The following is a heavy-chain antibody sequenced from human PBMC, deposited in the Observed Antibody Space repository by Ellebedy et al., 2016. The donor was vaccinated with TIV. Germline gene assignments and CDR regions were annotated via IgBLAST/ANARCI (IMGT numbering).Heavy chain of an antibody. CDR1: GFTFSTYS. V-gene: IGHV3-21*01. Sequence: GESLKISCAASGFTFSTYSLNWVRQAPGKGLEWVSSISSSTSYIYYADSVKGRFTISRDNAKNSVYLQMNSLRAEDTAVYYCARDGMATLNYWGQGTLVTVSS. CDR3: ARDGMATLNY. CDR2: ISSSTSYI. D-gene: IGHD5-24*01. J-gene: IGHJ4*02.